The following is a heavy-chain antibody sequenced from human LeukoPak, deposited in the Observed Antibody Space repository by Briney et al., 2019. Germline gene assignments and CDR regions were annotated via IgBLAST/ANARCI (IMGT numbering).Heavy chain of an antibody. V-gene: IGHV3-15*01. Sequence: GGSLRLSCVASGFPFSVAWVSWVRQAPGKGLEWVGRIRSKTDGGTTDYAAPVKGRFTISRDDSKNTAYLQMSSLKTEDTAVYYRTTDPLVATPNYFDYWGQGTLVTVSS. CDR1: GFPFSVAW. CDR2: IRSKTDGGTT. D-gene: IGHD5-12*01. CDR3: TTDPLVATPNYFDY. J-gene: IGHJ4*02.